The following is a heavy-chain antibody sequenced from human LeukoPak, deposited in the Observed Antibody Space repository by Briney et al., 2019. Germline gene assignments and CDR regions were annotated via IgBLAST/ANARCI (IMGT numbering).Heavy chain of an antibody. Sequence: PSETLSLTCTVSGGSISSSSYYWSWIRQPPGKGLEWIGYIYYSGSTNYNPSLKSRVTISVDTSKNQFSLKLSSVTAADTAVYYCARRSMVRGGYFDLWGRGTLVTVSS. CDR2: IYYSGST. CDR1: GGSISSSSYY. D-gene: IGHD3-10*01. V-gene: IGHV4-61*05. J-gene: IGHJ2*01. CDR3: ARRSMVRGGYFDL.